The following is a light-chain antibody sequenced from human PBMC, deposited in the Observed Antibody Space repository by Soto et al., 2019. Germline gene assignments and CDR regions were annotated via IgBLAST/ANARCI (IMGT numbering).Light chain of an antibody. CDR2: WAS. Sequence: DIVMTQSPDSLAVSLGERATINCRSSQSVLYSSNNKNYLAWYQQKQGQPPNLLIYWASTRESGVPDRFSGSGSGTDFTLTISGLQPEDVAIYYCQQYYSTPYTFGQGTKLEIK. J-gene: IGKJ2*01. CDR3: QQYYSTPYT. V-gene: IGKV4-1*01. CDR1: QSVLYSSNNKNY.